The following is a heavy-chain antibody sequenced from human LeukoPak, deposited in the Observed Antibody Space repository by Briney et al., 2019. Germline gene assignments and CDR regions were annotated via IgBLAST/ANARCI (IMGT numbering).Heavy chain of an antibody. CDR1: GFTVSSNY. Sequence: GGSLRLSCAASGFTVSSNYMSWVRQAPGKGLEWVSVIYSGGSTYYADSVKGRFTISRDNSKNTLYLQMNSLRAEDTAVYYCARGQGRLLYAFDYWGQGTLVTVSS. D-gene: IGHD2-8*01. J-gene: IGHJ4*02. CDR2: IYSGGST. CDR3: ARGQGRLLYAFDY. V-gene: IGHV3-53*01.